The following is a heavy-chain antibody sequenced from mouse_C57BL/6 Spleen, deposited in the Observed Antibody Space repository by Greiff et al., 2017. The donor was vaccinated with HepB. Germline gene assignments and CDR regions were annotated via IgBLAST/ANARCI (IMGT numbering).Heavy chain of an antibody. V-gene: IGHV1-82*01. D-gene: IGHD1-1*01. CDR2: IYPGDGDT. J-gene: IGHJ4*01. Sequence: QVQLQQSGPELVKPGASVKISCKASGYAFSSSWMNWVKQRPGKGLEWIGRIYPGDGDTNYNRKFKGKATLTADKSSSTAYMQLSSLTSEDSAVYFWARGVVVATGDDMDYWGQGTSVTVSS. CDR3: ARGVVVATGDDMDY. CDR1: GYAFSSSW.